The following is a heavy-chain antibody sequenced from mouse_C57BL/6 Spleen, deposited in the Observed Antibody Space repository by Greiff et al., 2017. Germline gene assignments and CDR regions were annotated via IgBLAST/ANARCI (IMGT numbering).Heavy chain of an antibody. J-gene: IGHJ3*01. D-gene: IGHD2-4*01. CDR1: GFNIKDYY. V-gene: IGHV14-2*01. CDR2: IDPEDGET. Sequence: EVQLKESGAELVKPGASVKLSCTASGFNIKDYYMHWVKQRTEKGLEWIGKIDPEDGETKYAPKFQGKATITADTSTNAAYLQLSSLTYEDTAVYFCARDDYDGGSFDYWGQGTLVTVSA. CDR3: ARDDYDGGSFDY.